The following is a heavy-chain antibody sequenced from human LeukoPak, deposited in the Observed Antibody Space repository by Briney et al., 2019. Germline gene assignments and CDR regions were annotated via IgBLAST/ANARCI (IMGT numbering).Heavy chain of an antibody. CDR3: ARGAYYYDSSGYLNY. V-gene: IGHV4-61*02. D-gene: IGHD3-22*01. CDR1: GGSISSGSYY. J-gene: IGHJ4*02. Sequence: SETLSLTCTVSGGSISSGSYYWSWIRQPAGKGLEWIGRIYTSGSTNYNPSLKSRVTISVDTSKNQFSLKLSSVTAADTAVYYCARGAYYYDSSGYLNYWGQGTLVTVSS. CDR2: IYTSGST.